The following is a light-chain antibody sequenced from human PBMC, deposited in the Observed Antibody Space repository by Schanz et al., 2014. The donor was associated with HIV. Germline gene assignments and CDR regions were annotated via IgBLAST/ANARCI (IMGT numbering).Light chain of an antibody. CDR3: QKYNSAPLT. CDR1: QDISTY. V-gene: IGKV1-9*01. J-gene: IGKJ4*01. Sequence: DIQLSQSPSFLSAAVGDRVTVTCRASQDISTYLAWYQQKPGKPPNLLIYAASTLHTGVPLRFSGSGSGTDFTLTISRLQPEDVATYYCQKYNSAPLTFGGGTKVEI. CDR2: AAS.